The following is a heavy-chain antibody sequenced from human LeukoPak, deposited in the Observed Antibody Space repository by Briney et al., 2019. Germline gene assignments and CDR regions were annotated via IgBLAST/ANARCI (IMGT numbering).Heavy chain of an antibody. CDR2: IKQDGSEK. CDR3: AREMVVRGVIITQSFDY. Sequence: GGSLRLSCAASGFTFSSYWMSWVRQAPGKGLEWVANIKQDGSEKYYVDSVKGRFTISRDNAKNSLYLQMNSLRAEDTAVYYCAREMVVRGVIITQSFDYWGQGTLVTVSS. J-gene: IGHJ4*02. V-gene: IGHV3-7*01. CDR1: GFTFSSYW. D-gene: IGHD3-10*01.